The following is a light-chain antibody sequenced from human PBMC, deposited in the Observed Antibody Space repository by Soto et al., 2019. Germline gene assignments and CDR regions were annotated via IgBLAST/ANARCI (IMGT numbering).Light chain of an antibody. Sequence: QSVLTQPASVSGSPGQSITISCTGTSSDVGGYKYVSWYQQHPGKAPKLLIYDVTNRPSGVSNRFSGSKSGNTASLTISGLQAEDEADYYCLSYATTNTRVFGGGTKLTVL. CDR1: SSDVGGYKY. V-gene: IGLV2-14*03. CDR3: LSYATTNTRV. CDR2: DVT. J-gene: IGLJ3*02.